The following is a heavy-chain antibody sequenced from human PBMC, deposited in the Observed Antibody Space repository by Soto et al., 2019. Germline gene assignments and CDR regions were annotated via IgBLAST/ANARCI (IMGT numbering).Heavy chain of an antibody. Sequence: QVQLVQSGAEVKKPGASVKVSCKASGFTFTSYYMHWVRQAPGQGLEWMGIINPSGGSTSYAEKFKRRVTLARDTSNSTGYMELSSVRSEDTAVYYCPGCVIFGVGITSYFDYLCHGSLVTVST. D-gene: IGHD3-3*01. CDR2: INPSGGST. V-gene: IGHV1-46*03. CDR1: GFTFTSYY. J-gene: IGHJ4*01. CDR3: PGCVIFGVGITSYFDY.